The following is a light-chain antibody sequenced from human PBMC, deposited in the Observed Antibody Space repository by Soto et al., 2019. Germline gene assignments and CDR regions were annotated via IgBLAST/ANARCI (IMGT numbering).Light chain of an antibody. CDR2: GAS. CDR3: QQYDNWWRT. V-gene: IGKV3-15*01. Sequence: EIVMTQSPATVSVSPGERATLSCRASQSVSSNLAWYQQKPGQAPRLLIYGASTRDTGIPARFSGNGSGTEFTLTISSLQSEDFAVYYCQQYDNWWRTFGQGTKLEIK. CDR1: QSVSSN. J-gene: IGKJ2*01.